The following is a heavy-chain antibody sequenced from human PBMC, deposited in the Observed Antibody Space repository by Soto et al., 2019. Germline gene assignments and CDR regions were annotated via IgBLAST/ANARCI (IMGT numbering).Heavy chain of an antibody. J-gene: IGHJ6*04. CDR3: ARGPPVFCGGGSCYGANYYNGMDV. CDR1: GYTFTSCY. D-gene: IGHD2-15*01. V-gene: IGHV1-46*03. CDR2: INPSGGST. Sequence: ASVKVSCKASGYTFTSCYMHWVRQAPGQGLEWMGIINPSGGSTSYAQKFQGRVTMTRDTSTSTVYMELSSLRSEDTAVYYCARGPPVFCGGGSCYGANYYNGMDVWGKGTRATASS.